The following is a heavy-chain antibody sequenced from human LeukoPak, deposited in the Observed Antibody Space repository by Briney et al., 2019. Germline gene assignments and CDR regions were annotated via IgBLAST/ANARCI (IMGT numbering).Heavy chain of an antibody. CDR2: IYSTGSD. CDR1: GGSLSSYY. V-gene: IGHV4-59*08. J-gene: IGHJ4*02. CDR3: ARMVGYSGYATH. D-gene: IGHD5-12*01. Sequence: PSETLSLTCTVSGGSLSSYYWSWIRQPPGKGLEWSGYIYSTGSDNYNPSLNVRVTLSVDTAKNKFPLKLNSVTAADTAVYYCARMVGYSGYATHWGQGTLVTVSS.